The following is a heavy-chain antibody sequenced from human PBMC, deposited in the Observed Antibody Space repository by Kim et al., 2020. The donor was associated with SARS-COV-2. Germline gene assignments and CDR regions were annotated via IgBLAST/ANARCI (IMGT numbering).Heavy chain of an antibody. Sequence: ASVKVSCKASGYTFTSYDINWVRQATGQGLEWMGWMNPNSGNTGYAQKFQGRVTMTRNTSISTAYMELSSLRSEDTAVYYCARTHSSSWYWYFDYWGQGTLVTVSS. CDR1: GYTFTSYD. V-gene: IGHV1-8*01. CDR3: ARTHSSSWYWYFDY. D-gene: IGHD6-13*01. CDR2: MNPNSGNT. J-gene: IGHJ4*02.